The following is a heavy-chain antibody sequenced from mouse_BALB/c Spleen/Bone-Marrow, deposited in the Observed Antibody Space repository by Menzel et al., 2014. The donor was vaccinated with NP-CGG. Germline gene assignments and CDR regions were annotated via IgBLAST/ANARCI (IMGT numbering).Heavy chain of an antibody. D-gene: IGHD2-4*01. CDR3: ARDPGLDYDSFDY. CDR1: GYSITSGYY. CDR2: ISYDGSN. J-gene: IGHJ2*01. Sequence: ESGPGLVKPSQSLSLTCSVTGYSITSGYYWNWIRQFPGNKLEWMGYISYDGSNNYNPSLKNRISITRDTSKNQFFLKLNSATTEDTATYYCARDPGLDYDSFDYWGQGTTLTVSS. V-gene: IGHV3-6*02.